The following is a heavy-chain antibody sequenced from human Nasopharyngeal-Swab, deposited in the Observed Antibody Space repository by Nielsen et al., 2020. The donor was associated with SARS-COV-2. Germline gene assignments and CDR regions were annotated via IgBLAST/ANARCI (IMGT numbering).Heavy chain of an antibody. CDR1: GYIFTDYY. CDR3: ARDRSTTGWNDAFDI. J-gene: IGHJ3*02. Sequence: ASVKVSCKASGYIFTDYYMHWVRQAPGQGLEWMGWINSKNGGASYAQTFQDRVTMTRDTSISTAYLEMTRLRSDDTAVYYCARDRSTTGWNDAFDIWGQGTMVTVSS. V-gene: IGHV1-2*02. CDR2: INSKNGGA. D-gene: IGHD1-1*01.